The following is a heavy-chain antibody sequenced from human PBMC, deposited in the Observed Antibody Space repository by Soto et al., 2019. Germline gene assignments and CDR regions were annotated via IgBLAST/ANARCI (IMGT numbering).Heavy chain of an antibody. Sequence: GGSLRLSCAASGFTFSDYYMSWIRQAPGKGLEWVSYISSSGSTIYYADSVNGRFTISRDNAKNSLYLQMNSLRAEDTAVYYCAREDFWSGYYPDYWGQGTLVTVSS. CDR3: AREDFWSGYYPDY. D-gene: IGHD3-3*01. CDR1: GFTFSDYY. J-gene: IGHJ4*02. V-gene: IGHV3-11*01. CDR2: ISSSGSTI.